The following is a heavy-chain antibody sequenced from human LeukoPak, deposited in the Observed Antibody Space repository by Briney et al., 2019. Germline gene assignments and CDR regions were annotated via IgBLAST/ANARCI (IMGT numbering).Heavy chain of an antibody. CDR2: IYPGDSDT. J-gene: IGHJ4*02. V-gene: IGHV5-51*01. CDR1: GYSFTTYW. CDR3: ARHTTIGIAAAWGPFDY. D-gene: IGHD6-25*01. Sequence: GESLKISCKGSGYSFTTYWIGWVRQLPGKGLEWMGIIYPGDSDTRYSPSFQGQVTISADKSISTAYLQWSSLKASDTAMYYCARHTTIGIAAAWGPFDYWGQGTLVTVSS.